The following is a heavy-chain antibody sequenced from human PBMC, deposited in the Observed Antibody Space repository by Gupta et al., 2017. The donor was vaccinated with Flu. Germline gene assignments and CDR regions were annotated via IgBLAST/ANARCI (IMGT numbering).Heavy chain of an antibody. J-gene: IGHJ4*02. CDR1: GFTFSNAW. Sequence: EVQLVESGGGLVKPGGSLRLSCAASGFTFSNAWMSWVRQAPGKGLGWVGRIKSKTDGGTTDNAAPVKGRFTISRDDSKNTLYLQMNSLKTEDTAVYYCTTDPLRITIFGVVMDYWGQGTLVTVSS. CDR3: TTDPLRITIFGVVMDY. V-gene: IGHV3-15*01. CDR2: IKSKTDGGTT. D-gene: IGHD3-3*01.